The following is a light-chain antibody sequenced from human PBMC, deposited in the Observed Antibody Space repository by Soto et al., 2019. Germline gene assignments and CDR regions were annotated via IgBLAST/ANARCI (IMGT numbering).Light chain of an antibody. CDR3: QKYGNSPLT. CDR2: GVS. CDR1: QSVRSDY. Sequence: EIVLTQSPDTLSLSPGQRATLSCRASQSVRSDYFACDQQKPGQAPRVIIFGVSTRPTGVPDRFSGSGSGPDFTLTISRLQPEDFALYYCQKYGNSPLTCGGGTKVEIK. J-gene: IGKJ4*01. V-gene: IGKV3-20*01.